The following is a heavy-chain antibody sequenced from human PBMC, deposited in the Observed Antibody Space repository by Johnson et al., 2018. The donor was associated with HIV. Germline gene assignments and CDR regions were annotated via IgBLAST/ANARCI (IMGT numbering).Heavy chain of an antibody. CDR1: RFTFSSYG. Sequence: QVQLVESGGGVVQPGGSLRLSCAASRFTFSSYGMHWVRQAPGKGLEWVAFIRYDGSNKYYADSVKGRFTISRDNSKNTLYLQMNSLRAEDTAVYYCAKDKDAFDIWGQGTMVTVSS. CDR3: AKDKDAFDI. J-gene: IGHJ3*02. CDR2: IRYDGSNK. V-gene: IGHV3-30*02.